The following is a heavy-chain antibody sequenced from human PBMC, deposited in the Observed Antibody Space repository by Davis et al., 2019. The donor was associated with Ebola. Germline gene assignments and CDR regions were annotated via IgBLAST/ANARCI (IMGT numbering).Heavy chain of an antibody. J-gene: IGHJ6*02. D-gene: IGHD2/OR15-2a*01. V-gene: IGHV3-23*01. Sequence: GESLKISCAASGFTFSSYDMHWVRQATGKGLEWVSAISGSGGSTYYADSVKGRFTISRHNSKNTLYLQMNSLRAEDTAVYYCARDREYGYYGMDVWGQGTTVTVSS. CDR3: ARDREYGYYGMDV. CDR2: ISGSGGST. CDR1: GFTFSSYD.